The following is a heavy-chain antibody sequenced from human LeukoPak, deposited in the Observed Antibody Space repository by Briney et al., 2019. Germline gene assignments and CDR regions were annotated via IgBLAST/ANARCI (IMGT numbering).Heavy chain of an antibody. D-gene: IGHD5-12*01. V-gene: IGHV1-2*02. Sequence: ASVKVSCKASGYTFTGYYMHWVRQAPGQGLEWMGWINPNSGDTNYAQKFQGRVTMTRDTSISTVYMELSSLRSEDTAVYYCARERSRGGYDYKARQLWFDPWGQGTLVTVSS. CDR2: INPNSGDT. J-gene: IGHJ5*02. CDR3: ARERSRGGYDYKARQLWFDP. CDR1: GYTFTGYY.